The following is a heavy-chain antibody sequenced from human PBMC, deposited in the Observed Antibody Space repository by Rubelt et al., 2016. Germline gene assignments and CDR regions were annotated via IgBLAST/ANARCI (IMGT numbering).Heavy chain of an antibody. CDR1: GGSFSGYY. D-gene: IGHD6-13*01. CDR3: ARGRSSSWYVKGMDV. J-gene: IGHJ6*02. V-gene: IGHV4-34*01. CDR2: INHSGST. Sequence: QVQLLQWGAGLLKPSETLSLTCAVYGGSFSGYYWSWIRQPPGKGLEWIGEINHSGSTNYNPSLKSRVTISVDTSNNQFSLKLSSVTAADTAVYYCARGRSSSWYVKGMDVWGQGTTVTVSS.